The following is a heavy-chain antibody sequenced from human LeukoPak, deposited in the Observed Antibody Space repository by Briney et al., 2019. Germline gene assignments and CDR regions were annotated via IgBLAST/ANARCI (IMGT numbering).Heavy chain of an antibody. D-gene: IGHD3-10*01. CDR3: ARDHAVYYYGSGSYSAL. Sequence: GGSLRLSCAASGFTFSSYAMHWVRQAPGKGLEWVAGISYDGSNKYYADSVKGRFTISRDNSKNTLYLQMNSLRAEDTAVYYCARDHAVYYYGSGSYSALWGQGTLVTVSS. V-gene: IGHV3-30*04. J-gene: IGHJ1*01. CDR2: ISYDGSNK. CDR1: GFTFSSYA.